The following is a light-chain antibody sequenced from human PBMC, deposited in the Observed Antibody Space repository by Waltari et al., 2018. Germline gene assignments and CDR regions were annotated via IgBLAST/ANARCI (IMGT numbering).Light chain of an antibody. CDR1: QSVLFTSDSKNY. V-gene: IGKV4-1*01. J-gene: IGKJ2*01. Sequence: DIVITQSPDSLAVSLGEWATINCKYSQSVLFTSDSKNYLAWYQKKPGQPPKLLIYWASTRESGVPDRFTGSGSGTDFTLTVSSLQAEDVAVYYCQQYYDTPTFGQGTKLEIK. CDR2: WAS. CDR3: QQYYDTPT.